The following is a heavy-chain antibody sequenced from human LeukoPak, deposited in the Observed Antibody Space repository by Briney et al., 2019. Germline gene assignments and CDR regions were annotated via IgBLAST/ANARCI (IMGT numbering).Heavy chain of an antibody. D-gene: IGHD5-18*01. Sequence: HGGSLRLSCAASGFTFSSYEMNWVRQAPGKGLEWVSYISSSGSTIYYADSVKGRFTISTDNAKNSLYLQMNSLRAENTAVYYCARDTAMVIDYWGQGTLVTVSS. J-gene: IGHJ4*02. CDR3: ARDTAMVIDY. CDR1: GFTFSSYE. V-gene: IGHV3-48*03. CDR2: ISSSGSTI.